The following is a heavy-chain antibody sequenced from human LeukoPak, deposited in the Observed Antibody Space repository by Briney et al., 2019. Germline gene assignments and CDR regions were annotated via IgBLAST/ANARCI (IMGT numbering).Heavy chain of an antibody. V-gene: IGHV1-24*01. CDR2: FDPEDGET. J-gene: IGHJ4*02. CDR3: ATRLPHYGDYVEDY. Sequence: GASVKVSCKVSGYTLSELSMQWVRQAPGKGLEWTGGFDPEDGETIYAQKFQDRVTMTEDTSTDTAYMELSSLRSEDTAVYYCATRLPHYGDYVEDYWGQGTVVSVSS. D-gene: IGHD4-17*01. CDR1: GYTLSELS.